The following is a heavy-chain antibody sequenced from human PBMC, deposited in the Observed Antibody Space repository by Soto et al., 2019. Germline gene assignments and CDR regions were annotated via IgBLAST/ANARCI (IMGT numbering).Heavy chain of an antibody. Sequence: EVQLLESGGGLVQPGGSLRLSCSGFTFTSSAMSWVRQSPWKGLERVATISGSGGSTYHEDSEKGWFTISRDNSMNALFLQMTSMIVEDTAVYYCVKDQGLLQSEGHWGQGTLVTVS. D-gene: IGHD6-19*01. V-gene: IGHV3-23*01. J-gene: IGHJ4*02. CDR3: VKDQGLLQSEGH. CDR1: GFTFTSSA. CDR2: ISGSGGST.